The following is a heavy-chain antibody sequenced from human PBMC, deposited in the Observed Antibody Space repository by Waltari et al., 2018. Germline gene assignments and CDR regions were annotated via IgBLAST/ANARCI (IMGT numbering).Heavy chain of an antibody. J-gene: IGHJ6*02. D-gene: IGHD2-2*01. Sequence: QVQLVQSGAEVKKPGSSVKVSCKASGGTFSSYAISWVRQAPGQGLEWMGGIIPIFGTANYAQKFQGRVTITADESTSTAYMELSSLRSEDTAVYYCARDRTYCSSTSCSKWGHYYYYGMDVWGQGTTVTVSS. CDR1: GGTFSSYA. CDR3: ARDRTYCSSTSCSKWGHYYYYGMDV. CDR2: IIPIFGTA. V-gene: IGHV1-69*01.